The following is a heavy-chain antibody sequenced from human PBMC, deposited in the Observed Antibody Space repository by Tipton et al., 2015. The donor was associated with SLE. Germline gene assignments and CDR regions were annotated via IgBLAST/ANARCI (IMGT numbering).Heavy chain of an antibody. D-gene: IGHD3/OR15-3a*01. Sequence: TLSLTCSISGASIRSYYWSWVRQSAGKGLEWIGRIYTSGSTAYNPSLKSRVTMSVDLSNRNFLLKLNSVTAADSAVYFCAGHNDIRNGPHLDHWGQGALVTVSS. CDR2: IYTSGST. CDR1: GASIRSYY. V-gene: IGHV4-4*07. CDR3: AGHNDIRNGPHLDH. J-gene: IGHJ4*02.